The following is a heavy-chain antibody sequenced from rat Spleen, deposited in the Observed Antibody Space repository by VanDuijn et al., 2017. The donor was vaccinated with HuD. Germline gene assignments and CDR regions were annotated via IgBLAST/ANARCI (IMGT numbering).Heavy chain of an antibody. J-gene: IGHJ2*01. CDR2: MKYDGDT. Sequence: QVQLKESGPGLVQPSQTLSLTCTVSGISLTDYSIHWVRQPPGKGLEWMGRMKYDGDTYYNSALKSRLSISRDASKSQVFLKMNNLQTEDTAMYFCASGIAAFDYWGQGVMVTVSS. V-gene: IGHV2S30*01. CDR3: ASGIAAFDY. D-gene: IGHD1-2*01. CDR1: GISLTDYS.